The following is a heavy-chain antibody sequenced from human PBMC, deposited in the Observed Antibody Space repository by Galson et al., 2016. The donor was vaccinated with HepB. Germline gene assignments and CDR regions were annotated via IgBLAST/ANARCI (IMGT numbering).Heavy chain of an antibody. CDR1: GFMFNTYW. CDR3: VRGTGTYPGYYDL. CDR2: VNPDGSIT. V-gene: IGHV3-74*03. Sequence: SLRLSCAASGFMFNTYWMQWVRQAPGKGLVWVALVNPDGSITEYEDSVQGRVIISRDNAKNTMFLQMNSLRDEDMATYFCVRGTGTYPGYYDLWGQGTLVTVSS. D-gene: IGHD1-26*01. J-gene: IGHJ4*02.